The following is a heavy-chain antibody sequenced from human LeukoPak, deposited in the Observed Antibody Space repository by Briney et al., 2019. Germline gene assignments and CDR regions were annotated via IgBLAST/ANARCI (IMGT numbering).Heavy chain of an antibody. CDR1: GFTFSSYA. D-gene: IGHD3-10*01. CDR2: ISYDGSNK. Sequence: PGGSLRLSCAASGFTFSSYAMHWVRQAPGKGLEWVAVISYDGSNKYYADSVKGRFTISRDNSKNTLYLQMNSLRAEDTAVYYCARGSYGSGSYWDNDAFDIWGQGTMVTVS. J-gene: IGHJ3*02. CDR3: ARGSYGSGSYWDNDAFDI. V-gene: IGHV3-30-3*01.